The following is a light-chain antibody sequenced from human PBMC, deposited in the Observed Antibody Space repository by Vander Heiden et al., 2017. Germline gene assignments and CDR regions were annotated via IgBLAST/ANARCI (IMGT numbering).Light chain of an antibody. CDR3: QQDYSYPRT. CDR2: AAS. J-gene: IGKJ1*01. CDR1: QGISSY. V-gene: IGKV1-8*01. Sequence: AIRMTQSPSSFSASTGDRVTITCRASQGISSYLAWYQQKPGKAPKLLIYAASTLQSGVPSRLSGSGSGTDFTLTISCLQSEDFATYYCQQDYSYPRTFGQGTKVEIK.